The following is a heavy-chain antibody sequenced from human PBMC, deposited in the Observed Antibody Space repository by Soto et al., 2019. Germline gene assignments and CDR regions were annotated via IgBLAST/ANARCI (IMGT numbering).Heavy chain of an antibody. Sequence: QVQLVQSGAEVKKPGSSVKVSCKTSEGTFSSYAFSWVRQAPGQGLEWMGKLIPILGTAKSAQKFQARVTITADESTSTVYMELRRLRSEDTAVYSCASGAGIFGVVAVDYWGQGTLVTVSS. D-gene: IGHD3-3*01. V-gene: IGHV1-69*11. CDR2: LIPILGTA. CDR3: ASGAGIFGVVAVDY. CDR1: EGTFSSYA. J-gene: IGHJ4*02.